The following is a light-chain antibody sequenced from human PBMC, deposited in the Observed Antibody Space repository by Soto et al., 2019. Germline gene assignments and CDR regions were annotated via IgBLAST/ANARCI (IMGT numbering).Light chain of an antibody. V-gene: IGLV2-14*01. CDR2: EVS. CDR1: SSYVGGYNF. J-gene: IGLJ1*01. CDR3: GSYSDTSPCV. Sequence: QSARNQAASVSGSPGQSITISCTGTSSYVGGYNFVSWYQQHPGKAPKLMISEVSNRPSGVSTRFSGSKSGNTASLTISGLQAEDEADYYCGSYSDTSPCVFGTGTKVTVL.